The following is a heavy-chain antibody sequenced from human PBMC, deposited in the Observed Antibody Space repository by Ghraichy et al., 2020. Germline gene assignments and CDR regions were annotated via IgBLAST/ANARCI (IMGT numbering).Heavy chain of an antibody. V-gene: IGHV3-15*01. CDR3: TTARDDYGDYVPGY. CDR2: IKSKTDGGTT. Sequence: GGSLRLSCAASGFTFSNAWMSWVRQAPGKGLEWVGRIKSKTDGGTTDYAAPVKGRFTISRDDSKNTLYLQMNSLKTEDTAVYYCTTARDDYGDYVPGYWGQGTLVTVSS. D-gene: IGHD4-17*01. CDR1: GFTFSNAW. J-gene: IGHJ4*02.